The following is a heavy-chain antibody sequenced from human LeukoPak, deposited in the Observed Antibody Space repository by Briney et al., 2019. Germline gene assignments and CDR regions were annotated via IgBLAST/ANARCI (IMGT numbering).Heavy chain of an antibody. CDR3: ARASSGRYFAFIDY. CDR1: GFTFSSYW. D-gene: IGHD1-26*01. V-gene: IGHV3-7*01. CDR2: INQDASEK. Sequence: GGSLRLSCAASGFTFSSYWMSWVRQAPGKGLEWVASINQDASEKYYVDSVKGRFTISRDNAKNSLYLQINSLRVEDTAVYYCARASSGRYFAFIDYWGQGILVTVSS. J-gene: IGHJ4*02.